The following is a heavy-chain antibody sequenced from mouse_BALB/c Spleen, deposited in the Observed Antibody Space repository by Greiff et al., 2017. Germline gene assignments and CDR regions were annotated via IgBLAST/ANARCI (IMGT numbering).Heavy chain of an antibody. J-gene: IGHJ3*01. CDR2: INPSPGYT. Sequence: QVQLQQSGAELAKPGASVKMSCKASGYTFTSYWMHWVKQRPGQGLEWIGYINPSPGYTEYNQKFKDKATLTADKSSSTAYMQLSSLTSEDSAVYYCARSKLGRPPFAYWGQGTLVTVSA. CDR1: GYTFTSYW. CDR3: ARSKLGRPPFAY. V-gene: IGHV1-7*01. D-gene: IGHD4-1*01.